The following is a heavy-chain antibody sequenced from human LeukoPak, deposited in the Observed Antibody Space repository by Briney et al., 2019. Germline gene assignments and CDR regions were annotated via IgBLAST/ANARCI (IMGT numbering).Heavy chain of an antibody. Sequence: GASVKVSCKTSGYSFTDYYMHWVRQAPGQGLEWMEWINPNSGGTSSAQKFQGRVTMTRDTSITTVYMEVNWLTSDDTAIYYCARADRLHGGPYLIGPWGQGTLVTVSS. J-gene: IGHJ5*02. V-gene: IGHV1-2*02. CDR2: INPNSGGT. CDR1: GYSFTDYY. CDR3: ARADRLHGGPYLIGP. D-gene: IGHD2-21*01.